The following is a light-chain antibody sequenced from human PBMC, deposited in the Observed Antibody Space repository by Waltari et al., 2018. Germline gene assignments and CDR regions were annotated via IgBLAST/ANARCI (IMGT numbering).Light chain of an antibody. J-gene: IGKJ1*01. CDR3: QQYNNWPLT. CDR1: QSVSSN. Sequence: EIVMTQSPATLSVSPGERATLSCRASQSVSSNLAWFQQNPGQAPRLLIFDASTRATGIPARFSGSGSGTKFTLTISSLQSEDFAVYYCQQYNNWPLTFGQGTKVEIK. CDR2: DAS. V-gene: IGKV3-15*01.